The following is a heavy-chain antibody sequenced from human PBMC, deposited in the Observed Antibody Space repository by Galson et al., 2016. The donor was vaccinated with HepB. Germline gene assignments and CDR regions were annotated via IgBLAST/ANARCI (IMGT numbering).Heavy chain of an antibody. CDR2: INPDNGAT. Sequence: SVKVSCKASGYTFTNYYIHWVRQAPGQGLEWMGWINPDNGATGYAQKFQGRVSLTRDTSIRTTHMELSSLSSDDTALYYCARDLGHMEPKKKAWYKHFDYWGQGSLVTVFS. J-gene: IGHJ4*02. V-gene: IGHV1-2*02. CDR1: GYTFTNYY. CDR3: ARDLGHMEPKKKAWYKHFDY. D-gene: IGHD1-14*01.